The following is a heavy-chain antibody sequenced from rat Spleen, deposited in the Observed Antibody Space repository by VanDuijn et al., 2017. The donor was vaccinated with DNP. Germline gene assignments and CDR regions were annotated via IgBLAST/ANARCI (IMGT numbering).Heavy chain of an antibody. J-gene: IGHJ2*01. CDR1: GFTFSNYG. CDR2: ISSSSSYI. V-gene: IGHV5-34*01. D-gene: IGHD1-11*01. CDR3: ARHQPLRIYGGYFDY. Sequence: EVQLVESGGGLVQPGRSLKLSCLASGFTFSNYGMNWIRQAPGKGLEWVASISSSSSYIYYADTVKGRFTISRENAENTLYLQMTSLRSEDTALYYCARHQPLRIYGGYFDYWGQGVMVTVSS.